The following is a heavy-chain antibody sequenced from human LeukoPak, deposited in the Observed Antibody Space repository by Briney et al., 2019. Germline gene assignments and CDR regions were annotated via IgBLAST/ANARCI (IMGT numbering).Heavy chain of an antibody. Sequence: GASVKVSCKVSGYTLTELSMHWVRQAPGKGLEWMGGFDPEDGEAIYAEKFQGRVTMTEDTSADTAYMEPSRLRSDDRAVYYCARDYFSVITMIAWGQGTLVTVSS. J-gene: IGHJ1*01. V-gene: IGHV1-24*01. CDR3: ARDYFSVITMIA. CDR1: GYTLTELS. D-gene: IGHD3-22*01. CDR2: FDPEDGEA.